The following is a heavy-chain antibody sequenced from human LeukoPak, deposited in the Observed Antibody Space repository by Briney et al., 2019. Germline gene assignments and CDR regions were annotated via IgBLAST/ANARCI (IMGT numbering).Heavy chain of an antibody. CDR1: GYSFTSYY. CDR3: ARSNSQGTLNP. J-gene: IGHJ5*02. Sequence: SVKVSCKASGYSFTSYYMHWVRQAPGQGLEWMGGIIPIFGTANYAQKFQGRVTITADESTSTAYMELSSLRSEDTAVYYCARSNSQGTLNPWGQGTLVTVSS. CDR2: IIPIFGTA. V-gene: IGHV1-69*13. D-gene: IGHD1-1*01.